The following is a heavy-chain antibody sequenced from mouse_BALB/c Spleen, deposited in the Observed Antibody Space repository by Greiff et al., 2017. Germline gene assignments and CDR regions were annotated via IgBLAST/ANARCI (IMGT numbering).Heavy chain of an antibody. Sequence: QVQLQQSGPELVKPGASVRISCKASGYTFTSYYIHWVKQRPGQGLEWIGWIYPGNVNTKYNEKFKGKATLTADKSSSTAYMQLSSLTSEDSAVYFCARVLRNYAMDYWGQGTSVTVSS. J-gene: IGHJ4*01. D-gene: IGHD1-1*01. CDR1: GYTFTSYY. CDR3: ARVLRNYAMDY. V-gene: IGHV1S56*01. CDR2: IYPGNVNT.